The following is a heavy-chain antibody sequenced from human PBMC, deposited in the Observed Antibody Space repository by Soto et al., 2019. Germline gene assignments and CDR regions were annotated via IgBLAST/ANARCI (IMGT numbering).Heavy chain of an antibody. CDR2: IIPIFGTA. J-gene: IGHJ6*02. CDR1: GGTFSSYA. CDR3: AREGGKIGASYYYYGMDV. D-gene: IGHD3-16*01. Sequence: ASAKVSCKASGGTFSSYAISWVRQAPGQGLEWMGGIIPIFGTANYAQKFQGRVTITADKSTSTAYMELSSLRSEDTAVYYCAREGGKIGASYYYYGMDVWGQGTTVTVSS. V-gene: IGHV1-69*06.